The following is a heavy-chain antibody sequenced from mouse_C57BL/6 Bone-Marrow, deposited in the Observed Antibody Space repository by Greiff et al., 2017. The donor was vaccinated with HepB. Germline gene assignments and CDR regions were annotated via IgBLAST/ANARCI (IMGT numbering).Heavy chain of an antibody. D-gene: IGHD1-1*01. V-gene: IGHV1-76*01. J-gene: IGHJ2*01. CDR1: GYTFTDYY. CDR2: IYPGSGNT. Sequence: QVQLKESGAELVRPGASVKLSCKASGYTFTDYYINWVKQRPGQGLEWIARIYPGSGNTYYNEKFKGKATLTAEKSSSTAYMQLSSLTSEDSAVYFCARGYYYGSSPFDYWGQGTTLTVSS. CDR3: ARGYYYGSSPFDY.